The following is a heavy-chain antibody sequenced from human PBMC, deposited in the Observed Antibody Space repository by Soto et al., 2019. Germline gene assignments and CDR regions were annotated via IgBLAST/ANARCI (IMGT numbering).Heavy chain of an antibody. CDR1: GGSISSSNW. CDR3: AVPVITMVRGRDYGMDV. CDR2: IYHSGST. J-gene: IGHJ6*02. V-gene: IGHV4-4*02. D-gene: IGHD3-10*01. Sequence: SETLSLTCAVSGGSISSSNWWSWVRQPPGKGLEWIGEIYHSGSTNYNPSLKSRVTISVDKSKNQFSLKLSSVTAADTAVYYCAVPVITMVRGRDYGMDVWGQGTTVTVSS.